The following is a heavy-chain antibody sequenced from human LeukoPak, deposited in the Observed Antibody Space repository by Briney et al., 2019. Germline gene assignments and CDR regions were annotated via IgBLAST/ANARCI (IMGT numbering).Heavy chain of an antibody. CDR1: GFTFKDYW. Sequence: PGGSLRLSCVASGFTFKDYWMSWVRQAPGKGLEWLANIRQDGSEKYYVDFVKGRFTISRDNADNSVYLHIDSLRAEDTAVYFCVRDYCSGVTCYDGFWGQGTLVTVSS. J-gene: IGHJ4*02. CDR2: IRQDGSEK. V-gene: IGHV3-7*04. D-gene: IGHD2-15*01. CDR3: VRDYCSGVTCYDGF.